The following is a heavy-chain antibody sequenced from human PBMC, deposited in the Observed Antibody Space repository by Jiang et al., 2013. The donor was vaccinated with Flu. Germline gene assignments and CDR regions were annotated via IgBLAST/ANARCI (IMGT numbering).Heavy chain of an antibody. Sequence: PGLVKPSQTLSLTCTVSGGSISSGSYYWSWIRQPAGKGLEWIGRIYTSGSTNYNPSLKSRVTISVDTSKNQFSLKLSSVTAADTAVYYCARDTWEATSHWGQGTLVTVSS. CDR1: GGSISSGSYY. V-gene: IGHV4-61*02. CDR2: IYTSGST. CDR3: ARDTWEATSH. J-gene: IGHJ4*02. D-gene: IGHD1-26*01.